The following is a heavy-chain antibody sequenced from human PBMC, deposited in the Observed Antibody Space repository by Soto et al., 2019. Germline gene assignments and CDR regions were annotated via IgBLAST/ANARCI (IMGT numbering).Heavy chain of an antibody. CDR1: GGTFRSYS. D-gene: IGHD3-22*01. J-gene: IGHJ6*04. CDR3: ARPDEGGYSSNHHYYYALDV. CDR2: LLPIFAIT. V-gene: IGHV1-69*01. Sequence: QVQLVQSGAEVRKPGSSVKVSCKASGGTFRSYSIRWVRPAPGQVLEWMGGLLPIFAITHYAQKFQDRVTITADEYTSTAYMELSSLGSDDTAVYYCARPDEGGYSSNHHYYYALDVWGKGTTVTVTS.